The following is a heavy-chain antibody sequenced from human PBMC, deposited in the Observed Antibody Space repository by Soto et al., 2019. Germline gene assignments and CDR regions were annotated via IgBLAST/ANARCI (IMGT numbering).Heavy chain of an antibody. V-gene: IGHV1-69*01. D-gene: IGHD6-13*01. CDR3: ARDQGGSSWREWFDP. CDR2: IIPIFGTA. Sequence: QVQLVQSGAEVKKPGSSVKVSCKASGGTFSSYAISWVRQAPGQGLEWMGGIIPIFGTANYAQKFQGRVRITADDSTRTADMELSSLGSEDTGVYYCARDQGGSSWREWFDPWGQGNLVTVSS. CDR1: GGTFSSYA. J-gene: IGHJ5*02.